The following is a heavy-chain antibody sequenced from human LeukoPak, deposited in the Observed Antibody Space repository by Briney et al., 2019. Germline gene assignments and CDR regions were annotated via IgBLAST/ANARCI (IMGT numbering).Heavy chain of an antibody. CDR2: ISYDGSNK. CDR3: AKMGKCGSTSCFLDY. V-gene: IGHV3-30*18. D-gene: IGHD2-2*01. Sequence: GGSLRLSCAASGFTFSSYGMHWVRQAPGKGLEWVAVISYDGSNKYYADSVKGRFTISRDNSKNTLYLQMNSLRAEDTAVYYCAKMGKCGSTSCFLDYWGQGTLVTVSS. J-gene: IGHJ4*02. CDR1: GFTFSSYG.